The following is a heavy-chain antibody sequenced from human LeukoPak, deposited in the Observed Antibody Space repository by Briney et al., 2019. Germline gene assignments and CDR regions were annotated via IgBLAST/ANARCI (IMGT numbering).Heavy chain of an antibody. CDR1: GGSISSYY. CDR2: MYCSGTI. V-gene: IGHV4-59*01. J-gene: IGHJ4*02. Sequence: SETLSLTCTVSGGSISSYYWSWIRQPPGKGLEWIGYMYCSGTINYNPSLKSRVTISVDTSKNQFSLKLSSVTAADTAMYYCARSRHKLRYFDGGYFDYWGQGTLVTVSS. D-gene: IGHD3-9*01. CDR3: ARSRHKLRYFDGGYFDY.